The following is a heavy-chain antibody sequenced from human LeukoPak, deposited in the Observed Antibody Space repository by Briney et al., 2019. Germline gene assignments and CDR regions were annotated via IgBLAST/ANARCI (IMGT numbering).Heavy chain of an antibody. V-gene: IGHV4-39*01. CDR1: GGSISSSSYY. CDR3: ARLSYYDSSGYYFSESAFDI. Sequence: SETLSLTCTVSGGSISSSSYYWGWVRQPPGKGLEGNGSIYYSGSTYYNPSLKSRVTISVDTSKNQFSLKLSSVTAADTAVYYCARLSYYDSSGYYFSESAFDIWGQGTMVTVSS. D-gene: IGHD3-22*01. J-gene: IGHJ3*02. CDR2: IYYSGST.